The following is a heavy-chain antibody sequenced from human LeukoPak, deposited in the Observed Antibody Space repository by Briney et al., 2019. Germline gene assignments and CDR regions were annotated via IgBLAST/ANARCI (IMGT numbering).Heavy chain of an antibody. J-gene: IGHJ4*02. V-gene: IGHV3-74*01. CDR1: GFTLSSYW. D-gene: IGHD3-16*02. CDR2: INSDGSST. Sequence: GGSLRLSCAASGFTLSSYWMHWVRQAPGKGLVWVSRINSDGSSTSYADSVKGRFTISRDNAKNTLYLQMNSLRAEDTAVYYCARESAGYDYVWGSYRRPSDYWGQGTLVTVSS. CDR3: ARESAGYDYVWGSYRRPSDY.